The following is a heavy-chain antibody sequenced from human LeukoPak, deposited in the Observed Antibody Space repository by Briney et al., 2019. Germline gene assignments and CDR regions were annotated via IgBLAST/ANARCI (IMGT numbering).Heavy chain of an antibody. D-gene: IGHD1/OR15-1a*01. CDR2: ISSSSSYI. CDR3: ARDLGWNILFFYMDV. Sequence: GGSLRLSCAASGFTFSSYSMNWVRQAPGKGLEWVSSISSSSSYIYYADSVKGRFTISRDNAKNPLYLQMNSLRAEDTAVYYCARDLGWNILFFYMDVWGKGTTVTVSS. V-gene: IGHV3-21*01. CDR1: GFTFSSYS. J-gene: IGHJ6*03.